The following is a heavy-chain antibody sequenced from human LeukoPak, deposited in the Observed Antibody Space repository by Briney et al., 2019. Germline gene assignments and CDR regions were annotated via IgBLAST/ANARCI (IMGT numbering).Heavy chain of an antibody. CDR2: ISSSSSTI. CDR1: GFTFGSYS. J-gene: IGHJ4*02. Sequence: GGSLRLSCAASGFTFGSYSMNWVRQAPGKGLEWVSYISSSSSTIYYADSVKGRFTISRDNAKNSLYLQMNSLRAEDTAVYYCASSDYYDSSGYNWGQGTLVTVSS. D-gene: IGHD3-22*01. V-gene: IGHV3-48*04. CDR3: ASSDYYDSSGYN.